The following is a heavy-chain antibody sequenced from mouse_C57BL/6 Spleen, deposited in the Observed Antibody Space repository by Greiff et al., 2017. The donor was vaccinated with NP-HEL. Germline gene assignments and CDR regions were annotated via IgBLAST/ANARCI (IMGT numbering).Heavy chain of an antibody. CDR2: IDPSDSYT. CDR3: ARGYRAMDD. D-gene: IGHD2-14*01. Sequence: QVQLQQPGAELVMPGASVKLSCKASGYTFTSYWMHWVKQRPGQGLEWIGEIDPSDSYTNYNQKFKGKSTLTVDKSSSTAYMRLSSLTSEDSAVYYCARGYRAMDDWGQGTSVTVSS. CDR1: GYTFTSYW. V-gene: IGHV1-69*01. J-gene: IGHJ4*01.